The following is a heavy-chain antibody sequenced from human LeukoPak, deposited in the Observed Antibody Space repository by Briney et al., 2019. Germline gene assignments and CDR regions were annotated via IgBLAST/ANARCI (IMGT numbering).Heavy chain of an antibody. CDR1: GFTFSSYW. D-gene: IGHD4-17*01. V-gene: IGHV3-9*01. J-gene: IGHJ3*02. CDR2: ISWNSGSI. CDR3: AKDFNYGDYAAFDI. Sequence: GGSLRLSCAASGFTFSSYWMSWVRQAPGKGLEWVSGISWNSGSIGYADSVKGRFTISRDNAKNSLYLQMNSLRAEDTALYYCAKDFNYGDYAAFDIWGQGTMVTVSS.